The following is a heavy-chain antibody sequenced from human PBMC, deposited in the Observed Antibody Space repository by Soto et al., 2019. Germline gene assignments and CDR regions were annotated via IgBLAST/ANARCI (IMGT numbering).Heavy chain of an antibody. CDR1: GFTFSNAW. V-gene: IGHV3-15*01. CDR3: TTDATYYDILTGYYTHDY. D-gene: IGHD3-9*01. CDR2: IKSKTDGGTT. Sequence: GGSLRLSCAASGFTFSNAWMSWVRQAPGKGLEWVGRIKSKTDGGTTDYAAPVKGRLTISRDDSKNTLYLQMNSLKTEDTAVYYCTTDATYYDILTGYYTHDYWGQGTLVTVSS. J-gene: IGHJ4*02.